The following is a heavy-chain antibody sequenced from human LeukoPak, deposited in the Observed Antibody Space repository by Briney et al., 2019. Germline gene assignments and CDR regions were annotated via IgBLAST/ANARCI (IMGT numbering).Heavy chain of an antibody. V-gene: IGHV4-59*01. Sequence: SETLSLTCTVSGGSISSYYWSWIRQPPGKGLEWIGYIYYSGSTNYNPSLKSRVTISVDTSKNQFSLKLSSVTAADTAVYYCARDPLYCSSTSCYFNWFDPWGQGTLVTVSS. CDR1: GGSISSYY. J-gene: IGHJ5*02. D-gene: IGHD2-2*01. CDR2: IYYSGST. CDR3: ARDPLYCSSTSCYFNWFDP.